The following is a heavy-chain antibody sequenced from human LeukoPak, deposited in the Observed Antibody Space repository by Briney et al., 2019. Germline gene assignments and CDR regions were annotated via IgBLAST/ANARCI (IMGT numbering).Heavy chain of an antibody. V-gene: IGHV4-4*07. Sequence: SETLSLTCTVSGGSISSYYWSWIRQPAGKGLEWIGRIYTSGSTNYNPSLKSRVTMSVDTSKNQFSLKLSSVTAADTAVYYCARGDDSGGYLTNFDYWGRGTLVTVSS. J-gene: IGHJ4*02. D-gene: IGHD3-22*01. CDR1: GGSISSYY. CDR3: ARGDDSGGYLTNFDY. CDR2: IYTSGST.